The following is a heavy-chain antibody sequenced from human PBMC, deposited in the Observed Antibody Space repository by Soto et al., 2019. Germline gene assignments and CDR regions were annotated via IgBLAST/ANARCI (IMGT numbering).Heavy chain of an antibody. V-gene: IGHV3-30*03. D-gene: IGHD5-18*01. CDR3: VSDRGYGHASVPYS. CDR2: ISYDGGLQ. J-gene: IGHJ4*02. Sequence: QAHLVESGGGVVQPGRSLRLSCAASGFTFTSYGMHWVRQAPGTRRERVAVISYDGGLQHYADSVKGRFTISRDNSKNMVLLQMNSLRAEDTAVYYCVSDRGYGHASVPYSWGQGTLVSVSS. CDR1: GFTFTSYG.